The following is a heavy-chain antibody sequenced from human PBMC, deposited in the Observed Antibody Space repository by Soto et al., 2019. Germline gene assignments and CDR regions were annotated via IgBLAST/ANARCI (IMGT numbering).Heavy chain of an antibody. J-gene: IGHJ6*02. Sequence: PGGSLRLSCAASGFTFSSYWMSWVRQAPGKGLEWVANIKRDGSEKYYVDSVKGRFTISRDNAKNSLYLQMNSLRAEDTAVYYCARDLDQLLPGGMDVWGQGTTVTVSS. CDR3: ARDLDQLLPGGMDV. CDR2: IKRDGSEK. D-gene: IGHD2-2*01. V-gene: IGHV3-7*03. CDR1: GFTFSSYW.